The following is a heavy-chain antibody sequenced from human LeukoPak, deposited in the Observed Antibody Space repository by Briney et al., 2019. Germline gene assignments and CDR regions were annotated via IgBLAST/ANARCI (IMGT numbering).Heavy chain of an antibody. CDR2: ISSSSSYI. CDR1: GFTFSSYS. D-gene: IGHD6-13*01. Sequence: PGGSLRLSCAASGFTFSSYSMNWVRQAPGKGLEWVSSISSSSSYIYYADSVKGRFTISRDNAKNSLYLQMNSLRAEDTAVYYCARDSGVWYSSSWYFDYWGQGTLVTVSS. J-gene: IGHJ4*02. CDR3: ARDSGVWYSSSWYFDY. V-gene: IGHV3-21*01.